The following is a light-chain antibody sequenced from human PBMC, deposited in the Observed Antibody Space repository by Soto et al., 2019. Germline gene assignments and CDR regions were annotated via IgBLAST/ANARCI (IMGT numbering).Light chain of an antibody. CDR1: SSNIGNNY. CDR2: ENN. CDR3: GTWDTSLSAGV. Sequence: QSVLTQPPSVSAAPGQKVTISCSGSSSNIGNNYVSWYQQLLGTAPKLLIYENNKRPSGIPDRFSGSKSGTSATLGITGLQTGDEADYYCGTWDTSLSAGVFGGGTKLTVL. J-gene: IGLJ2*01. V-gene: IGLV1-51*02.